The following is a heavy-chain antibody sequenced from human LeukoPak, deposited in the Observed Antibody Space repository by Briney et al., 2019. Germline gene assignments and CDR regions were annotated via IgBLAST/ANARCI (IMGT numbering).Heavy chain of an antibody. J-gene: IGHJ5*02. CDR3: ARARPSMVRGVNGNWFDP. V-gene: IGHV4-34*01. CDR1: GGSFSGYY. Sequence: SETLSLTCAVYGGSFSGYYWSWIRQPPGKGLEWIGEINHSGSTNYNPSLKSRVTISVDTSKNQFSLKLSSVTAADTAVYYCARARPSMVRGVNGNWFDPWGQGTLVTVSS. D-gene: IGHD3-10*01. CDR2: INHSGST.